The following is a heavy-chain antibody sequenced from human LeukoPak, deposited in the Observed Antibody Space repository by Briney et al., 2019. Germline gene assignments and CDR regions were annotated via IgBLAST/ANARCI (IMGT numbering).Heavy chain of an antibody. CDR2: ITGSGGFT. CDR1: IFPYNISP. V-gene: IGHV3-23*01. J-gene: IGHJ4*02. CDR3: AKEMPGDFDY. D-gene: IGHD1-1*01. Sequence: GASLRLPCTPSIFPYNISPMNWVPHSRGKGLEWVSVITGSGGFTNYADSVKGRFTIYRDNSKNTLYLQMNSLRSEGAAVYYCAKEMPGDFDYWGQGTLVTVSS.